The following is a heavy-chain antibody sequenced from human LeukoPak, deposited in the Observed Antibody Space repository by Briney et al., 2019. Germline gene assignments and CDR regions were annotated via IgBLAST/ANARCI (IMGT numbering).Heavy chain of an antibody. D-gene: IGHD1-14*01. CDR2: INNDGSST. Sequence: PGGSLRLSCAASGFTFSSYWMHWVRQAPGKGLVWVSRINNDGSSTSYADSVKGRFTISRDNSKNTLYLQMNSLRAEDTAVYYCAKLHNLNSDYWGQGTLVTVSS. V-gene: IGHV3-74*01. CDR1: GFTFSSYW. J-gene: IGHJ4*02. CDR3: AKLHNLNSDY.